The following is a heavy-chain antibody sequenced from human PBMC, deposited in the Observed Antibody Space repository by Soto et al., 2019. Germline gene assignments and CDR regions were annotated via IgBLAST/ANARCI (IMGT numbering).Heavy chain of an antibody. V-gene: IGHV2-26*01. CDR3: ARMVEYDFWSDYHPIDY. Sequence: QVTLKESGPVLVNPTEPLTLTCTVSGFSLSNARMGVSWIRQPPGKALEWLAHIFSNDEKSYRTSLKSRITISKDTAKSQVVLTMTNMDPVDTATYYCARMVEYDFWSDYHPIDYWGQGTLVTVSS. CDR1: GFSLSNARMG. D-gene: IGHD3-3*01. CDR2: IFSNDEK. J-gene: IGHJ4*02.